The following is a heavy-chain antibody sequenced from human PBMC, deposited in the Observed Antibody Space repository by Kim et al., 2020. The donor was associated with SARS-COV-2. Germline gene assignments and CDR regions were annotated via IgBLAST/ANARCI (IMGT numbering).Heavy chain of an antibody. V-gene: IGHV3-33*01. CDR1: GFTFSSYG. CDR2: IWYDGSNK. CDR3: ARDGYNLEGPYGMDV. J-gene: IGHJ6*02. D-gene: IGHD5-12*01. Sequence: GGSLRLSCAASGFTFSSYGMHWVRQAPGKGLEWVAVIWYDGSNKYYADSVKGRFTISRDNSKNTLYLQMNSLRAEDTAVYYCARDGYNLEGPYGMDVWGQGTTVTVSS.